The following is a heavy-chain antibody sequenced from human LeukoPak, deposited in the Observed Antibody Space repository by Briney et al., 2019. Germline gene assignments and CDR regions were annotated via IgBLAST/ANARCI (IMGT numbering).Heavy chain of an antibody. CDR2: IYSDGST. CDR3: AKDPEDIVVVPAAPDY. Sequence: GGSLRLSCVASGLTVSSDCMSWVRQAPGQGLQWVSVIYSDGSTYYSDSVKGRFTISRDNSKNILYLQMNSLRAEDTAVYYCAKDPEDIVVVPAAPDYWGQGTLVTVSS. D-gene: IGHD2-2*01. CDR1: GLTVSSDC. V-gene: IGHV3-53*01. J-gene: IGHJ4*02.